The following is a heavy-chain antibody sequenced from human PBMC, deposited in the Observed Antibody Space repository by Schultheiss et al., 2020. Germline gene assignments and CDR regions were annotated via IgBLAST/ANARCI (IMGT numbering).Heavy chain of an antibody. J-gene: IGHJ4*02. V-gene: IGHV3-53*01. D-gene: IGHD5-18*01. CDR3: ARDAVDTAMVTMYY. Sequence: GGSLRLSCAASGFTVSSNYMSWVRQAPGKGLEWVSVISGSGGSTYYADSVKGRFTISRDNSKNTLYLQMNSLRAEDTAVYYCARDAVDTAMVTMYYWGQGTLVTVSS. CDR1: GFTVSSNY. CDR2: ISGSGGST.